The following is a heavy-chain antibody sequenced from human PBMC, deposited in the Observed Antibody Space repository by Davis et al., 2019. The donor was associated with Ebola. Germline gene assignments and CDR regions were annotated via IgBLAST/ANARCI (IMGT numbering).Heavy chain of an antibody. Sequence: MPSQTLSLTFALPGGPFCSGGYPGSWIRQPPGKGLEWIGSIYHSGSTYYNPSLKSRLTISVDRSKNQFSLKLSSVTAADTAVYYCARVTRLDYYDSSGYYPAEAFDIWGQGTMVTVSS. CDR2: IYHSGST. CDR1: GGPFCSGGYP. CDR3: ARVTRLDYYDSSGYYPAEAFDI. V-gene: IGHV4-30-2*01. D-gene: IGHD3-22*01. J-gene: IGHJ3*02.